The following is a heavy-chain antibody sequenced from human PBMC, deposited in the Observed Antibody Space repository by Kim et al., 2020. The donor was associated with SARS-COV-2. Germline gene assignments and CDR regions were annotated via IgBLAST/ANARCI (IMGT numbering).Heavy chain of an antibody. CDR1: GFTVSSNY. CDR2: IYSGGST. Sequence: GGSLKISCAASGFTVSSNYMTWVRQAPGKGLEWVSVIYSGGSTYYADSVKGRFTISRDNSKNTIYLQMNSLRPEDAAVYYCARGPGGYSYGQPLHWGQGTLVTVSS. J-gene: IGHJ4*02. CDR3: ARGPGGYSYGQPLH. D-gene: IGHD5-18*01. V-gene: IGHV3-66*02.